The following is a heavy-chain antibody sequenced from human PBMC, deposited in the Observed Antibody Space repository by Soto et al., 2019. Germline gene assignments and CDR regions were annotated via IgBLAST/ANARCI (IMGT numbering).Heavy chain of an antibody. CDR3: ARDQRQNVYGDSGWFDP. J-gene: IGHJ5*02. CDR2: ISSSSSYI. CDR1: GFTFSSYS. V-gene: IGHV3-21*01. Sequence: EVQLVESGGGLVKPGGSLRLSCAASGFTFSSYSMNWVRQAPGKGLEWVSSISSSSSYIYYADSVKGRFTISRDNAKNSLYLQMNSLRAEDTAVYYCARDQRQNVYGDSGWFDPWGQGTLVTVSS. D-gene: IGHD4-17*01.